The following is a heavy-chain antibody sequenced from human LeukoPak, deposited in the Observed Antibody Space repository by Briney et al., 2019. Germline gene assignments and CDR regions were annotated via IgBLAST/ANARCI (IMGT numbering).Heavy chain of an antibody. Sequence: GGSLRLSCAASGFTFSNYNMNWVRQAPGKGLEWVSSISGSTSYIYYADSVKGRFAISRDNAKNSLYLQMNSLRAEDTAVYYCARATQAIWGQGTMVTVSS. D-gene: IGHD5-12*01. V-gene: IGHV3-21*01. CDR1: GFTFSNYN. CDR2: ISGSTSYI. J-gene: IGHJ3*02. CDR3: ARATQAI.